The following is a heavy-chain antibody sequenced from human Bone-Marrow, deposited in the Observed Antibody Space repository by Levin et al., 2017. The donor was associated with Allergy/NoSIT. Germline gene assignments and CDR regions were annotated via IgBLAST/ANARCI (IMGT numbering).Heavy chain of an antibody. CDR3: AGGYNWDGNYLDY. J-gene: IGHJ4*02. Sequence: PGGSLRLSCAASGFIVSSDYMNWVRQAPGRGLEWVSVIYSGGSTYYADSVKGRFTISRDNSKNTLDLQMNSLRPEDTAVYYWAGGYNWDGNYLDYWGQGTLVTVSS. V-gene: IGHV3-53*01. CDR1: GFIVSSDY. D-gene: IGHD1-20*01. CDR2: IYSGGST.